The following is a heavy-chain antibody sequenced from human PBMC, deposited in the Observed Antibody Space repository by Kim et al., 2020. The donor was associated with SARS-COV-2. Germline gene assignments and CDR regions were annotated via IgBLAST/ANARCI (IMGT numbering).Heavy chain of an antibody. CDR1: GGTFSSYA. Sequence: SVKVSCKASGGTFSSYAISWVRQAPGQGLEWMGGIIPIFGTANYAQKFQGRVTITADESTSTAYMELSSLRSEDTAVYYCARVEIRYRVAAFDIWGQGTMVTVSS. D-gene: IGHD3-16*02. CDR3: ARVEIRYRVAAFDI. V-gene: IGHV1-69*13. CDR2: IIPIFGTA. J-gene: IGHJ3*02.